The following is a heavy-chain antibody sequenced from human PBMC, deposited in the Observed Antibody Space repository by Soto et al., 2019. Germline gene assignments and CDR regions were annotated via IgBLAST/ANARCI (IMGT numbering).Heavy chain of an antibody. V-gene: IGHV1-69*01. CDR1: GGTFRIYA. J-gene: IGHJ4*02. CDR3: ARGSDSSGYRVGGGFDD. D-gene: IGHD3-22*01. CDR2: IIPVYGTS. Sequence: QVQLVQSGAEVKKPGSSVKVSCKASGGTFRIYAISWVRQAPGQGLEWMGGIIPVYGTSNYAKKFKGRVTMTADESTNTAYMELSRLRCEDTAVYYCARGSDSSGYRVGGGFDDWGQGTLVTVSS.